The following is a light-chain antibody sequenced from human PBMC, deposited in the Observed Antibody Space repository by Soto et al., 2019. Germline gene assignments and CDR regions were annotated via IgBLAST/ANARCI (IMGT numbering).Light chain of an antibody. CDR3: LQYHNLWA. V-gene: IGKV3-11*01. CDR2: DAY. Sequence: EVVLTQSPVTLSLSPGERATLSCRASQSFRGLLAWYQQKPGQAPRLLIYDAYNRATGIPPRFSGSGSGTDFTLTISSLQSEDFAVYSCLQYHNLWAFGQGTKVEIK. CDR1: QSFRGL. J-gene: IGKJ1*01.